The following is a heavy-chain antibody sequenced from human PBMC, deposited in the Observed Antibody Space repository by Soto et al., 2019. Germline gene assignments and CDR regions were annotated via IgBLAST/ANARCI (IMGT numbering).Heavy chain of an antibody. D-gene: IGHD3-10*01. CDR3: SRGQLLHYQYGLYV. CDR1: GVPITTFY. Sequence: QVQLQESGPALVRPSDSLSLMCSVSGVPITTFYWSWIRQAPGKGLEYIGYIYYGGSTHYNPALKNRVTISVDTANNEFSLKVRSVTAADTAAYYCSRGQLLHYQYGLYVWGQGTTVIV. CDR2: IYYGGST. V-gene: IGHV4-59*07. J-gene: IGHJ6*02.